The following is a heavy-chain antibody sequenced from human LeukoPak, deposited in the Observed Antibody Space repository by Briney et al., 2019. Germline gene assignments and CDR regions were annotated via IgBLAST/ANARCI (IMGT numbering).Heavy chain of an antibody. Sequence: GGSLRLSCAASGFTFSSYSMNWVRQAPGKGLVWVSQIDPDGTSTTYADSVKGRFTISRDNAKNTLYLQMNSLRAEDTAVYYCARGSADPYWGQGTLVTVSS. V-gene: IGHV3-74*01. CDR2: IDPDGTST. CDR1: GFTFSSYS. CDR3: ARGSADPY. J-gene: IGHJ4*02. D-gene: IGHD1-26*01.